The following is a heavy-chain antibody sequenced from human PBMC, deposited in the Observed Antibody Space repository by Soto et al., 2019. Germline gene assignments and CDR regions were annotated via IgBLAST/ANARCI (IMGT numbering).Heavy chain of an antibody. D-gene: IGHD6-19*01. CDR1: GFTFSSYG. J-gene: IGHJ6*03. V-gene: IGHV3-30*18. Sequence: PGGSLRLSCAASGFTFSSYGMHWVRQAPGKGLEWVAVISYDGSNKYYADSVKGRFTISRDNSKNTLYLQMNSLRAEDTAVYYCAKAMMIAVAGTPYYYYMDVWGKGTTVTVSS. CDR2: ISYDGSNK. CDR3: AKAMMIAVAGTPYYYYMDV.